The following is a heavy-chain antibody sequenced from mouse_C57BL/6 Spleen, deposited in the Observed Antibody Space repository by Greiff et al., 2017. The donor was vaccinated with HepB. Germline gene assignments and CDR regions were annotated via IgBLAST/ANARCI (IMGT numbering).Heavy chain of an antibody. CDR3: ARPRFLHAMAY. CDR1: GFTFSDYG. D-gene: IGHD2-10*02. Sequence: EVKVVESGGGLVKPGGSLKLSCAASGFTFSDYGMHWVRQAPEKGLEWVAYISSGSSTIYYADTVKGRFTISRDNAKNTLFLQMTSLCSEDTAMYYFARPRFLHAMAYWGQGTSVTVSS. CDR2: ISSGSSTI. V-gene: IGHV5-17*01. J-gene: IGHJ4*01.